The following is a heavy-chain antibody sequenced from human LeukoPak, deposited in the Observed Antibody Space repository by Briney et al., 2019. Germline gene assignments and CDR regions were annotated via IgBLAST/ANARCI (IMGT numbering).Heavy chain of an antibody. V-gene: IGHV4-39*07. D-gene: IGHD3-9*01. Sequence: PSETLSLTCTVSGGSISTSNYYWGWIRQPPGKGLEWIGSIYYSGSTYYNPSLKSRVTISVDTSKNQFSLKLSSVTAADTAVYYCARGHTIDRYFDYWGQGTLVTVSS. CDR1: GGSISTSNYY. J-gene: IGHJ4*02. CDR2: IYYSGST. CDR3: ARGHTIDRYFDY.